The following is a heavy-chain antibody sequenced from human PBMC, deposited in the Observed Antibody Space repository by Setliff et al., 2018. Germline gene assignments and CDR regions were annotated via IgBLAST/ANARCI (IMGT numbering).Heavy chain of an antibody. CDR1: GYTFTNYG. CDR2: IRPHNGNT. CDR3: SRGPPDFVVVPAAAKFDY. D-gene: IGHD2-2*01. V-gene: IGHV1-18*01. Sequence: ASVKVSCKASGYTFTNYGITWVRQAPGQGLEWMGWIRPHNGNTAYAQKFQDRVILTTDTSTTTVYMELRSLRSDDTAVYYCSRGPPDFVVVPAAAKFDYWGPGTLVTVPQ. J-gene: IGHJ4*02.